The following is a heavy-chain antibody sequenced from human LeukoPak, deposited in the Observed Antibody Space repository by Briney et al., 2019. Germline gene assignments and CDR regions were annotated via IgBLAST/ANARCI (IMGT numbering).Heavy chain of an antibody. Sequence: ASVKVSCKASGYTFTGYYMHWVRQAPGQGLEWMGWINPNSGGTNYAQKFQGRVTMTRDTSTSTAYMELSRLRSDDTAVYYCARVCVWGATTPYFDYWGQGTLVTVSS. CDR2: INPNSGGT. J-gene: IGHJ4*02. CDR1: GYTFTGYY. CDR3: ARVCVWGATTPYFDY. D-gene: IGHD1-26*01. V-gene: IGHV1-2*02.